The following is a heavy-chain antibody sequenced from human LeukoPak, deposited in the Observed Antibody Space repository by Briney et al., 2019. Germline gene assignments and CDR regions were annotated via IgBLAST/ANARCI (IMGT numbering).Heavy chain of an antibody. V-gene: IGHV4-39*01. CDR2: IYYSGST. D-gene: IGHD3-22*01. CDR3: ARYYYDSSGYYYFDY. CDR1: GGSVGSSSYY. Sequence: SETLSLTCTVAGGSVGSSSYYWGWIRQPPGKGLEWIGSIYYSGSTYYNPSLKSRVTISVDTSKNQFSLKLSSVTAADTAVYYCARYYYDSSGYYYFDYWGQGTLVTVSS. J-gene: IGHJ4*02.